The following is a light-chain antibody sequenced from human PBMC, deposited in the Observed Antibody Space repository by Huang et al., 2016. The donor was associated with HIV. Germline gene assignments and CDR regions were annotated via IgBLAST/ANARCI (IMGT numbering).Light chain of an antibody. CDR3: QQLRT. V-gene: IGKV3-20*01. Sequence: EVVLTQSPGTLSLSPGERVTLSCRASQIIGNTYLAWYQQKPGQAPRLLIYAASTRATDIPDRFSGRGSGTDFALTSSRLEPEDFAIYYCQQLRTFGQGTKLEIK. J-gene: IGKJ2*01. CDR2: AAS. CDR1: QIIGNTY.